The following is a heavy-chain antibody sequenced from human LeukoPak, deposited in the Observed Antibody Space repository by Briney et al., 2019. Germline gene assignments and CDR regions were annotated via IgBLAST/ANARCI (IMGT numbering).Heavy chain of an antibody. V-gene: IGHV3-23*01. CDR3: AKGPIVAHDY. D-gene: IGHD5-12*01. CDR1: GFTFSSYG. Sequence: GGSLRLSCAASGFTFSSYGMSWVRQAPGKGLEWVSAVNGRGIRTYYADSVKGRFTISRDNSKNTLYLQMNSLGAEDTAVYYCAKGPIVAHDYWGQGTLVTVSS. CDR2: VNGRGIRT. J-gene: IGHJ4*02.